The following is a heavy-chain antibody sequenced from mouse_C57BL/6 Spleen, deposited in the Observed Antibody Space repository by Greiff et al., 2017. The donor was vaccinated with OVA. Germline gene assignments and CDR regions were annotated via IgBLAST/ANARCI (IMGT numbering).Heavy chain of an antibody. CDR3: ARGTAYYDYDGCAY. V-gene: IGHV1-9*01. D-gene: IGHD2-4*01. CDR2: ILPGSGST. CDR1: GYTFTGYW. Sequence: QVQLKQSGAELMKPGASVKLSCKATGYTFTGYWIEWVKQRPGHGLEWIGEILPGSGSTNYNEKFKGKATFTADTSSNTAYMQLSSLTTEDSAIDYCARGTAYYDYDGCAYWGQGTLVTVSA. J-gene: IGHJ3*01.